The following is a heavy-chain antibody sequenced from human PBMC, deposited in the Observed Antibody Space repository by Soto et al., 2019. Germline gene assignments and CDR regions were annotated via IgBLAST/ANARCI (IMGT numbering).Heavy chain of an antibody. J-gene: IGHJ5*02. CDR1: GYTFTGYY. CDR3: ARSPPEGDILTGYYFNWFAP. D-gene: IGHD3-9*01. CDR2: INPNSGGT. Sequence: ASVKVSCKASGYTFTGYYMHWVRQAPGQGLEWMGWINPNSGGTNYAQKFQGWVTMTRDTSISTAYMELSRLRSDDTAVYYCARSPPEGDILTGYYFNWFAPWGQGTLVTVSS. V-gene: IGHV1-2*04.